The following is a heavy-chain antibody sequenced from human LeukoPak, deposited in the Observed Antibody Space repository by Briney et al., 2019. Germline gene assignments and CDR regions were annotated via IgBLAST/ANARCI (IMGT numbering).Heavy chain of an antibody. J-gene: IGHJ4*02. D-gene: IGHD5-12*01. CDR1: GYGLTFSNVW. Sequence: PGGSLRLSCADYGYGLTFSNVWMSWVRQAPGKGLEWVGRIKNKGEGGTTDYAAPVKGRFIISRDDSKNTLYLQMNSLKTEDTAVYYCSGVGYGSDYWGQGTLVTVSS. V-gene: IGHV3-15*01. CDR2: IKNKGEGGTT. CDR3: SGVGYGSDY.